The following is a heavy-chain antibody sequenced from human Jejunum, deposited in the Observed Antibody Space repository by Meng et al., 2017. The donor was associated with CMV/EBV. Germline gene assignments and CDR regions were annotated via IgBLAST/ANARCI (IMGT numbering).Heavy chain of an antibody. CDR3: ARDSDYYDSSDPTFDY. CDR1: TFATYD. J-gene: IGHJ4*02. CDR2: MNPNSGNT. Sequence: TFATYDIHWVRQATGQGLEWMGWMNPNSGNTGFAQKFQGRVTMTRNISISTAYMELTSLRSEDSAVYYCARDSDYYDSSDPTFDYWGQGTLVTVSS. V-gene: IGHV1-8*01. D-gene: IGHD3-22*01.